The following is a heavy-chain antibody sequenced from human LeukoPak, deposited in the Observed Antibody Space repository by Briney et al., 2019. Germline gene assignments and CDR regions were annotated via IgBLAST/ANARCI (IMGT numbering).Heavy chain of an antibody. CDR1: GFTFSSYW. J-gene: IGHJ4*02. CDR2: IKQDGSEK. Sequence: GGSLRLSCAASGFTFSSYWMSWVRQAPGKGLEWVANIKQDGSEKYYVDSVKGRFTISRDNAKNSLYLQMNSLRAEDTAVYYCAREYCGGDCYSVDYWGQGTLVTVSS. CDR3: AREYCGGDCYSVDY. D-gene: IGHD2-21*02. V-gene: IGHV3-7*01.